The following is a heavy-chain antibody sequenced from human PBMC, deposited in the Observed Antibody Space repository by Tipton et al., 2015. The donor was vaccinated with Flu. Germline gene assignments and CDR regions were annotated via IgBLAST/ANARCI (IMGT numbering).Heavy chain of an antibody. D-gene: IGHD7-27*01. CDR2: IIPIFGTA. J-gene: IGHJ3*02. CDR1: GGTFSSYA. Sequence: QSGPEVKKPGSSVKVSCKASGGTFSSYAISWVRQAPGQGLEWIGGIIPIFGTANYAQKFQGRVTITADESTSTAYMELSSLRSEDTAVYYCARDRGWGSKSAFDIWGQGTMVTVSS. CDR3: ARDRGWGSKSAFDI. V-gene: IGHV1-69*01.